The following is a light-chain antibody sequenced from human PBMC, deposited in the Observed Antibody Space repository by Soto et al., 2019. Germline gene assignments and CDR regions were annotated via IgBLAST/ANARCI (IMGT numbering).Light chain of an antibody. CDR3: SSSGRFXCLV. CDR1: SVDIGGSYL. CDR2: DVS. Sequence: QSALTQPRSVSGSPGQSVTISCSGTSVDIGGSYLVSWYQQHTGKAPKLMIFDVSKRPSGVPDRFSGSKSGNTASLTISGLQPEDEAHYYCSSSGRFXCLVFGGGTK. V-gene: IGLV2-11*01. J-gene: IGLJ2*01.